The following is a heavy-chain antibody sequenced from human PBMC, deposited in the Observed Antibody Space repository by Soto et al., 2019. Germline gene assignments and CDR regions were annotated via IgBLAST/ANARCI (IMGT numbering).Heavy chain of an antibody. Sequence: EVQVVESGGGLVQPGGSLRLSCAASGFTFSDHYMDWVRQAAGKGLEWVGRIKNKANSYNTEYAASVKGRFTISRDDSTNSLYLQMNSLKTQDPAVYYCSRGRLGVLTRYPDYWGQGTLVTVSS. CDR2: IKNKANSYNT. CDR1: GFTFSDHY. V-gene: IGHV3-72*01. D-gene: IGHD3-10*01. CDR3: SRGRLGVLTRYPDY. J-gene: IGHJ4*02.